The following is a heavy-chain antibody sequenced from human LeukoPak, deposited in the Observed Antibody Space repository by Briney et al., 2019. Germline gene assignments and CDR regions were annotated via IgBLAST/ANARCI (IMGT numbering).Heavy chain of an antibody. Sequence: GGSLRLSCAASGFTFSSYAMSWVRQAPGKRLEWVSATGSGGVTTYYADSVKGRFTISRDNSKNTLYLQMNSLRADDTAVYYCAKDGQYSTSWSPFDYWGQGTLVTVSS. CDR2: TGSGGVTT. J-gene: IGHJ4*02. CDR1: GFTFSSYA. V-gene: IGHV3-23*01. CDR3: AKDGQYSTSWSPFDY. D-gene: IGHD2-2*01.